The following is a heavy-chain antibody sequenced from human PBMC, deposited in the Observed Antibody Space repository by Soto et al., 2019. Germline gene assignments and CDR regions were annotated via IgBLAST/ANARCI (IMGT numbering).Heavy chain of an antibody. CDR3: AKAWDYSYGPDY. CDR2: ISGSGGST. V-gene: IGHV3-23*01. D-gene: IGHD5-18*01. J-gene: IGHJ4*02. CDR1: GFTFSSYA. Sequence: EVQLLESGGGLVQPGGSLRLSCAASGFTFSSYAMSWVRQAPGKGLEWVSAISGSGGSTYYADSVKGRFTISRDNSKNPLYLQMNSLRAEDTAVYYCAKAWDYSYGPDYWGQGTLVTVSS.